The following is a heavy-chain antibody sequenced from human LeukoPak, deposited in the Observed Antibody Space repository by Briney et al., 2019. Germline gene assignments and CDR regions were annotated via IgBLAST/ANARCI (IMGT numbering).Heavy chain of an antibody. V-gene: IGHV3-30*03. CDR3: ARADDSSSWYGHRFDH. Sequence: PGGSLRLSCAASGFTFSSYGMHWVRQAPGKGLEWVAVISYDGSNKYYADSVKGRFTISRDNAKNSLYLQMNSLRAEDTAVYYCARADDSSSWYGHRFDHWGQGTLVTVSS. D-gene: IGHD6-13*01. CDR2: ISYDGSNK. CDR1: GFTFSSYG. J-gene: IGHJ4*02.